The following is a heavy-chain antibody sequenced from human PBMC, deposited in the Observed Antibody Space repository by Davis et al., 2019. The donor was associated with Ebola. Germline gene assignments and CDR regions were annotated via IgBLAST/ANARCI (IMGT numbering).Heavy chain of an antibody. CDR2: IYYSGST. V-gene: IGHV4-59*01. J-gene: IGHJ4*02. CDR1: GGSISSYY. CDR3: ASVDTAMVLPFY. Sequence: PSETLSLTCTVSGGSISSYYWSWIRQHPGKGLEWIGYIYYSGSTYYNPSLKSRVTISVDTSKNQFSLKLSSVTAADTAVYYCASVDTAMVLPFYWGQGTLVTVSS. D-gene: IGHD5-18*01.